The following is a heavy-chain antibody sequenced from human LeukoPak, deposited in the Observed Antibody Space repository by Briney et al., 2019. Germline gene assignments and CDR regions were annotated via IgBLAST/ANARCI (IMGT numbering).Heavy chain of an antibody. CDR2: IYYSGST. CDR1: GASISGTAYY. J-gene: IGHJ4*02. V-gene: IGHV4-39*01. Sequence: SETLSLTCTVSGASISGTAYYWGWVRQPPRKGLEWIGNIYYSGSTYYNASPQSLVTISIDTSKNQFSLRLSSVTAADTAMYFCAKSGGYGLIDYWGQGTLVTVSS. D-gene: IGHD1-26*01. CDR3: AKSGGYGLIDY.